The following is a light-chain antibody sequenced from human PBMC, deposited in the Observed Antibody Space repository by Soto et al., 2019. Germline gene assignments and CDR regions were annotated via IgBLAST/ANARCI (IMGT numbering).Light chain of an antibody. CDR2: GAS. J-gene: IGKJ1*01. CDR1: QSVGSNY. CDR3: QQYGSSPWT. V-gene: IGKV3-20*01. Sequence: EIVLTQSPGTLSLSPGERATLSCRASQSVGSNYLAWYQQKPGQAPRLLIYGASSRATGIPDRFSSSESGTDFTLTISRLEPEDFAVYYCQQYGSSPWTFGQGTKVEIK.